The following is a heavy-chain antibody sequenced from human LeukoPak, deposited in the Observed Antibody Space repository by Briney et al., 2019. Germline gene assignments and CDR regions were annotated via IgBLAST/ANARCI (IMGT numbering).Heavy chain of an antibody. CDR3: ARDIHSSGWYRNAFDI. CDR1: EGTFSSYA. D-gene: IGHD6-19*01. CDR2: IIPIFGTA. Sequence: SVKVSCKASEGTFSSYAISWVRQAPGQGLEWMGGIIPIFGTANYAQKFQGRVTITADESTSTAYMELSSLRSEDTAVYYCARDIHSSGWYRNAFDIWGQGTMVTVSS. V-gene: IGHV1-69*13. J-gene: IGHJ3*02.